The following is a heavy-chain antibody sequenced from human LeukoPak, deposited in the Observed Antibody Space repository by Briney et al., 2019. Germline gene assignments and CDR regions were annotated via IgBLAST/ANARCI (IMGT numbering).Heavy chain of an antibody. CDR3: AKDLYRFGYQDYYFDY. D-gene: IGHD5-18*01. J-gene: IGHJ4*02. CDR1: DFTFSNAW. CDR2: ISYDGSNK. V-gene: IGHV3-30*18. Sequence: GGSLRLPCAASDFTFSNAWMNWVRQAPGKGLEWVAVISYDGSNKYYADSVKGRFTISRDNSKNTLYLQMNSLRAEDTAVYYCAKDLYRFGYQDYYFDYWGQGTLVTVSS.